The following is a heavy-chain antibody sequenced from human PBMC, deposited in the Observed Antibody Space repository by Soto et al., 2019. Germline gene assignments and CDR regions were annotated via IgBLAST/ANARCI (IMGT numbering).Heavy chain of an antibody. CDR3: ARAVGFDYGDYGQVDY. D-gene: IGHD4-17*01. CDR1: GGSISSGGYY. CDR2: IYYSGST. V-gene: IGHV4-31*03. J-gene: IGHJ4*02. Sequence: SSETLSLTCTVSGGSISSGGYYWSWIRQHPGKGLEWIGYIYYSGSTYYNPSLKSRVTISVDTSKNQFSLKLSSVTAADTAVFYCARAVGFDYGDYGQVDYWGQGTLVTVSS.